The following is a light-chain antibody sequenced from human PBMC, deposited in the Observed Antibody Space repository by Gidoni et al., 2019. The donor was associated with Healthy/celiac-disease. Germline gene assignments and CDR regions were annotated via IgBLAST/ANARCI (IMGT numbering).Light chain of an antibody. Sequence: QSALTQPASVSGSPGQSLTISCTGTSSDVGGYNYVSWYQQPPGKAPKLLIYEVSNRPSGVSHRFSGSKSGNTASLTISGLQAEDEADYYCSSYTSSSPVVFGGGTKLTVL. CDR3: SSYTSSSPVV. J-gene: IGLJ2*01. CDR2: EVS. V-gene: IGLV2-14*01. CDR1: SSDVGGYNY.